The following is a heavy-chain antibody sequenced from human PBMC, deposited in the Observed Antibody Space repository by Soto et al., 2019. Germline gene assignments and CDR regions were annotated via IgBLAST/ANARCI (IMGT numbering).Heavy chain of an antibody. J-gene: IGHJ3*02. V-gene: IGHV3-23*01. CDR2: ISGSGGST. D-gene: IGHD2-2*01. Sequence: EVQLLESGGGLVQPGGSLRLSCAASGFTFSSYAMSWVRQAPGKGLEWVSAISGSGGSTYYADSVKGRFTISRDNSKNTLYLQMNSLRAEDTAVYYCAKDLNSAIVVVPAASQDDACDIWGQGTMVTVSS. CDR3: AKDLNSAIVVVPAASQDDACDI. CDR1: GFTFSSYA.